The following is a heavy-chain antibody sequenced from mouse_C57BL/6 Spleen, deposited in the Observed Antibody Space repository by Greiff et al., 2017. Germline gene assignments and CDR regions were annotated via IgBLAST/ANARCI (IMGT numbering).Heavy chain of an antibody. CDR2: ISYDGSN. CDR3: ARDFLYYYGSSLEAY. D-gene: IGHD1-1*01. J-gene: IGHJ3*01. Sequence: EVQLQESGPGLVKPSQSLSLTCSVTGYSITSGYYWNWIRQFPGNKLEWMGYISYDGSNNYNPSLKNRISITRDTSKNQFFLKLNSVTTEDTATYYCARDFLYYYGSSLEAYWGQGTLVTVSA. CDR1: GYSITSGYY. V-gene: IGHV3-6*01.